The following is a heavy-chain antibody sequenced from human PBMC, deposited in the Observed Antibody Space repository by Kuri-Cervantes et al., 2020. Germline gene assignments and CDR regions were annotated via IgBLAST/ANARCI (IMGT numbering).Heavy chain of an antibody. CDR1: GFTFSSYA. Sequence: GESLKISCAASGFTFSSYAMHWVRQAPGKGLEWVAVISYDGSNKYYVDSVKGRFTISRDNSKNTLYLQMNSLRAEDTAVYYCAGGEMATIMDWYFDLWGRGTLVTVSS. D-gene: IGHD5-24*01. J-gene: IGHJ2*01. CDR3: AGGEMATIMDWYFDL. CDR2: ISYDGSNK. V-gene: IGHV3-30-3*01.